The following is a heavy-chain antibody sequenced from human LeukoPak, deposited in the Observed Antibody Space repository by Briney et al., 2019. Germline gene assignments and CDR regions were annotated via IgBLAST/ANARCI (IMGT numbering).Heavy chain of an antibody. J-gene: IGHJ5*02. CDR3: ARDLPYYDFWSGYPNWFDP. CDR2: ISWNSGSI. CDR1: GFTFDDYA. D-gene: IGHD3-3*01. V-gene: IGHV3-9*01. Sequence: GGSLRLSCAASGFTFDDYAMHWVRQAPGKGLEWVSGISWNSGSIGYADSVKGRFTISRDNAKNTLYLQMNSLRAVDTAVYYCARDLPYYDFWSGYPNWFDPWGQGTLVTVSS.